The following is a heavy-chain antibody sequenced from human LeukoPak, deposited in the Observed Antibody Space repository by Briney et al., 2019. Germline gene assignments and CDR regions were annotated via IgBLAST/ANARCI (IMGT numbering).Heavy chain of an antibody. J-gene: IGHJ5*02. D-gene: IGHD1-1*01. CDR1: GFTFSNSD. Sequence: GGSLRLSCAASGFTFSNSDMNWVRQAPGKGLEWVSGVSWNGSRTHYADSVKGRFIISTDASKDTMDLQMNNLRVEDTAIYYCIKVGKSGNNWGPPSWGQGALVTVS. V-gene: IGHV3-19*01. CDR3: IKVGKSGNNWGPPS. CDR2: VSWNGSRT.